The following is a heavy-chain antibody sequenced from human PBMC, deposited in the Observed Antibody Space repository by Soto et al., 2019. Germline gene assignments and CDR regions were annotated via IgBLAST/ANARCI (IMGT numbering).Heavy chain of an antibody. J-gene: IGHJ6*02. CDR1: GYTFSNNA. CDR2: INGGNGYT. V-gene: IGHV1-3*01. Sequence: ASVKVSCKASGYTFSNNAIHWVRQAPGQELEWMGWINGGNGYTKYSQNFQDRVNLTRETSARTSYMELSSLRSEDTATFYCAGATYTSWGSATFAMDVWGQGTTVTVS. D-gene: IGHD3-10*01. CDR3: AGATYTSWGSATFAMDV.